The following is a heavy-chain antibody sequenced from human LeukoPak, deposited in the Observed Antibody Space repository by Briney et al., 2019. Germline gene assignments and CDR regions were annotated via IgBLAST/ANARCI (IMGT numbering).Heavy chain of an antibody. Sequence: SETLSLTCSVSGGSISSGPYFWSWIRQSPGQGLEWIGYIYHSGSTYYNPSLKSRVTISVDRSKNQFSLKLSSVTAADTAVYYCARDLVYCSSTSCPVRYWGQGTLVTVSS. D-gene: IGHD2-2*01. J-gene: IGHJ4*02. CDR3: ARDLVYCSSTSCPVRY. V-gene: IGHV4-30-2*06. CDR1: GGSISSGPYF. CDR2: IYHSGST.